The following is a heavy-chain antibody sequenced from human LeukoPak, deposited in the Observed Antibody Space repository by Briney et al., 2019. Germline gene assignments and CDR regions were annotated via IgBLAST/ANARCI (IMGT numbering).Heavy chain of an antibody. CDR1: GFTFSSYA. J-gene: IGHJ4*02. CDR2: ISGSGGST. V-gene: IGHV3-23*01. D-gene: IGHD3-22*01. Sequence: QSGGSLRLSCAASGFTFSSYAMGWVRQAPGKGLEWVSAISGSGGSTYYADSVKGRFTISRDNSKNTLYLQMNSLRAEDTAVYYCAKDLAYDSSGIVFDYWGQGTLVTVSS. CDR3: AKDLAYDSSGIVFDY.